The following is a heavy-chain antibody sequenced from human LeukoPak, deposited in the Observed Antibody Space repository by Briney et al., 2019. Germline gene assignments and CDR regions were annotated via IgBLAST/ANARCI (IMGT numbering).Heavy chain of an antibody. Sequence: GGSLRLSCAASGFTFSDYAMTWVRQAPGKGLEWVSAISGGASRTYYADSVKGRFTISRDNSKNTLYLQMNSLRAEDTAVYYCAKDTANERTTVAYCNDYWGQGTLVTVSS. CDR1: GFTFSDYA. CDR2: ISGGASRT. J-gene: IGHJ4*02. V-gene: IGHV3-23*01. D-gene: IGHD4-23*01. CDR3: AKDTANERTTVAYCNDY.